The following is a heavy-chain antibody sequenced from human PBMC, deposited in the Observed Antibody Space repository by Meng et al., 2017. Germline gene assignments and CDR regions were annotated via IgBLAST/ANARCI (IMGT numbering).Heavy chain of an antibody. Sequence: SETLSLTCTVSGYSISSGYYWGWIRQPPGKGLEWIGSIYHSGSTYYNPSLKSRVTISVDTSKNQFPLKLSSVTAADTAVYYCASGYGDYSLFDYWGQGTLVTVSS. V-gene: IGHV4-38-2*02. CDR1: GYSISSGYY. CDR3: ASGYGDYSLFDY. CDR2: IYHSGST. J-gene: IGHJ4*02. D-gene: IGHD4-17*01.